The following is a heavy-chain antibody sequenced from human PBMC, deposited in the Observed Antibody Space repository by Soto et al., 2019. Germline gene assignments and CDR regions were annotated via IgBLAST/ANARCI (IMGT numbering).Heavy chain of an antibody. V-gene: IGHV4-39*01. J-gene: IGHJ6*02. CDR3: ARQIRPEGSGAAYYYGRDV. CDR2: IYYSGST. D-gene: IGHD1-26*01. CDR1: GGSISSGDYY. Sequence: PSETLSLTCTVSGGSISSGDYYWGWIRQPPGKGLEWIGSIYYSGSTYYNPSLKSRVNISVDTSKNQFSLKLSSVTAADTAVYYCARQIRPEGSGAAYYYGRDVWGQGTTVTVSS.